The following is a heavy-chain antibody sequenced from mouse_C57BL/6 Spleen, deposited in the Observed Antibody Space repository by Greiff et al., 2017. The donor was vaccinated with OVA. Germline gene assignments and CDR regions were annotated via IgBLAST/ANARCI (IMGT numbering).Heavy chain of an antibody. J-gene: IGHJ3*01. CDR1: GYAFSSYW. CDR3: TEDSNHPGFAY. V-gene: IGHV1-80*01. D-gene: IGHD2-5*01. Sequence: VKLMESGAELVKPGASVKISCKASGYAFSSYWMNWVKQRLGKGLEGIGQIYPGDGDTNYNGKFKGKATLTADKSSSTAYMQLSSLTSEDAAVYFGTEDSNHPGFAYWGQGTLVTVSA. CDR2: IYPGDGDT.